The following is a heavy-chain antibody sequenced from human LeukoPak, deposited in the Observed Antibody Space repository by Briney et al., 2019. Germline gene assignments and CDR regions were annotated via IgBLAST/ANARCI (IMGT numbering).Heavy chain of an antibody. V-gene: IGHV3-11*01. CDR3: AREVLITMVRGIIDYYYMDV. CDR1: GFNFSDHF. CDR2: ITNSGNSR. D-gene: IGHD3-10*01. J-gene: IGHJ6*03. Sequence: GGSLRLSCAASGFNFSDHFMSWIRQAPGRGLEWVSYITNSGNSRYYADSVKGRFTISRDNAKNSLYIQMNSLRAEDTAVYYCAREVLITMVRGIIDYYYMDVWGKGTTVTISS.